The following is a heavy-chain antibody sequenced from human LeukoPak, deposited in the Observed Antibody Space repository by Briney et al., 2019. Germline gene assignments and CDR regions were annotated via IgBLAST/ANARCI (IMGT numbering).Heavy chain of an antibody. CDR2: ISSSSSTI. D-gene: IGHD7-27*01. CDR1: GFTFSSYW. CDR3: ARVGWGESDY. J-gene: IGHJ4*02. V-gene: IGHV3-48*04. Sequence: PGGSLRLSCAASGFTFSSYWMSWVRQAPGKGLEWVSYISSSSSTIYHADSVKGRFTISRDNAKNSLYLQMNSLRAEDTAVYYCARVGWGESDYWGQGTLVTVSS.